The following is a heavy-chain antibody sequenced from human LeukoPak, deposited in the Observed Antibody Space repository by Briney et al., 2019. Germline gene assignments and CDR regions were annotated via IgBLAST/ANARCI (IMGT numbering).Heavy chain of an antibody. CDR3: AREGAPYSSGWYLWRPRIYYYYYGMDV. D-gene: IGHD6-19*01. CDR2: IKQDGSEK. Sequence: GGSLRLSCAASGFTFSSYWMSWVRQAPGKGLEWVANIKQDGSEKYYVDSVKGRFTISRDNAKNSLYLQMNSLRAEDTAVYYCAREGAPYSSGWYLWRPRIYYYYYGMDVWGQGTTVTVSS. J-gene: IGHJ6*02. CDR1: GFTFSSYW. V-gene: IGHV3-7*01.